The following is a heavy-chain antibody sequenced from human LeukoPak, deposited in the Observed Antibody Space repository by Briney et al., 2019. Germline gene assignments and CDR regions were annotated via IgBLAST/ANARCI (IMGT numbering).Heavy chain of an antibody. V-gene: IGHV3-7*02. D-gene: IGHD4-23*01. CDR1: GFTFSSDW. Sequence: GGSLRLSCAASGFTFSSDWMSWVRQAPGKGLEWVANIKGDGSDKHYVDSVKGRFTISRDNAKNSLYLQMTSLRAEDTAVYYCARMDYGGNPYYFDYWGQGTLVTVSS. CDR2: IKGDGSDK. CDR3: ARMDYGGNPYYFDY. J-gene: IGHJ4*02.